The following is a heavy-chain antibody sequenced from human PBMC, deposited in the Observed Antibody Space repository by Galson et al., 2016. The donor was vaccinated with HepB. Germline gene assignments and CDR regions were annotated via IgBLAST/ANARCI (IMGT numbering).Heavy chain of an antibody. D-gene: IGHD3-16*01. Sequence: SLRLSCAASGFIFKDHAMHWVRHAPGKGLEWVSVISWNSGTKGYADSVKGRFTISRDNAKNSLYLQMNSLRAEDTAFYYCAQDKAFTSVGPTNFQHWGQGTLVTVSS. CDR3: AQDKAFTSVGPTNFQH. CDR2: ISWNSGTK. CDR1: GFIFKDHA. V-gene: IGHV3-9*01. J-gene: IGHJ1*01.